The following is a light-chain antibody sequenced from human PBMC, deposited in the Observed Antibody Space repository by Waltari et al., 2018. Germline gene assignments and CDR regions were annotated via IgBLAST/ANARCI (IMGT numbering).Light chain of an antibody. CDR1: QSVCSSS. Sequence: EIVLTQSPGTASLSPGERVTLSCRASQSVCSSSVAWYQQKPGQAPRRVIYRASRRATGIPDRFSGSGSGTDFSLTISRLEPEDFAVYYCQQHGTLPVTFGQGTKVEIK. J-gene: IGKJ1*01. CDR3: QQHGTLPVT. CDR2: RAS. V-gene: IGKV3-20*01.